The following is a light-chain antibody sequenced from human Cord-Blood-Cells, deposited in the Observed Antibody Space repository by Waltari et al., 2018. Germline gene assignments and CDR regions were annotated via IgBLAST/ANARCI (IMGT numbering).Light chain of an antibody. CDR1: SSDVGGYNY. CDR2: DVS. CDR3: SSYTSSSTWV. J-gene: IGLJ3*02. Sequence: QSALTQPASVPGSPGQSITISCTGTSSDVGGYNYVSWYQQHPAKAPKLMIYDVSNRPSGVSNRFSGSKSGNTASLTISGLQAEDEADYYCSSYTSSSTWVFGGGTKLTVL. V-gene: IGLV2-14*01.